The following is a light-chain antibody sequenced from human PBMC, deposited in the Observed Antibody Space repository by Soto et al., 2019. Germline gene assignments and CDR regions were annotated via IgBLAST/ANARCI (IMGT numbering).Light chain of an antibody. Sequence: QSALTQPASVTGSPGQSITISCTGTTSDVDYNRVSWYQQYPGTAPKLMINEVTNRPSGVSDRFSGSRSGNTASLTISGLQPEDEVDYYCSSYTIRRSWVFGGGTQLTVL. CDR2: EVT. J-gene: IGLJ3*02. CDR3: SSYTIRRSWV. V-gene: IGLV2-14*01. CDR1: TSDVDYNR.